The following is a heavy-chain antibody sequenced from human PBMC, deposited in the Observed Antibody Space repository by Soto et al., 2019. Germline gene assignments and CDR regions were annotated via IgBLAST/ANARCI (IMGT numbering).Heavy chain of an antibody. Sequence: PGGSLRLSCAASGFTFNTYGFHWVRQAPGKGLEWVAHISYDGINKNYADSVKGRFTISRDNSENTIYLQMNSLRAEDTAVYFCAREEHIVVVTAIPAEYFQHWGQGTLVTVSP. CDR2: ISYDGINK. V-gene: IGHV3-30*03. CDR1: GFTFNTYG. J-gene: IGHJ1*01. CDR3: AREEHIVVVTAIPAEYFQH. D-gene: IGHD2-21*02.